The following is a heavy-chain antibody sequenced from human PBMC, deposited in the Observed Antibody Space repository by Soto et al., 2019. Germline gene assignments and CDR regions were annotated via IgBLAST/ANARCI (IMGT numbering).Heavy chain of an antibody. D-gene: IGHD2-2*01. CDR1: GYTFTGYY. V-gene: IGHV1-2*04. J-gene: IGHJ4*02. Sequence: ASVKVSCKASGYTFTGYYMHWVRQAPGRGLEWMGWINPNSGGTNYAQKFQGWVTMTRDTSITTAYMVLSRLRSDDTAVYYCAREAVLYCSSTSCSAAFDYWGQGTLVTVS. CDR3: AREAVLYCSSTSCSAAFDY. CDR2: INPNSGGT.